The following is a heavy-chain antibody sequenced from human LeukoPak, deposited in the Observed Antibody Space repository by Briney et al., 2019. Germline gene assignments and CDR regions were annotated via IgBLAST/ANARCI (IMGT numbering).Heavy chain of an antibody. CDR2: IKQDGSEK. V-gene: IGHV3-7*01. CDR3: VGPDSQFDC. CDR1: GFTFSSYW. D-gene: IGHD3-10*01. J-gene: IGHJ4*02. Sequence: GGSLRLSCAASGFTFSSYWMSWVRQAPGKGLEWVANIKQDGSEKYYVDSVKGRFTISRDNAKNSLYLQMNNLRAEDTAVYYCVGPDSQFDCWGQGTLVTVSS.